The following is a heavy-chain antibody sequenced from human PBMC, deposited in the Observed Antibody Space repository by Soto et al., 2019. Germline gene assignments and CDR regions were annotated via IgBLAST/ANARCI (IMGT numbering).Heavy chain of an antibody. J-gene: IGHJ4*02. D-gene: IGHD4-17*01. Sequence: LSLTCTVSGGSISSGGYYWSWIRQHPGKGLEWIGYIYYSGSTYYNPSLKSRVTISVDTSKNQFSLKLSSVTAADTAVYYCARDGLATVVTPAWGQGTLVTVSS. CDR2: IYYSGST. V-gene: IGHV4-31*03. CDR1: GGSISSGGYY. CDR3: ARDGLATVVTPA.